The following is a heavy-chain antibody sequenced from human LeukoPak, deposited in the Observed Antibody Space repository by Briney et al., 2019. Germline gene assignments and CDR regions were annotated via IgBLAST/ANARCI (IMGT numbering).Heavy chain of an antibody. J-gene: IGHJ6*02. CDR2: IYHSGST. CDR3: ARPGYYYGMDV. V-gene: IGHV4-59*08. CDR1: GGSISSYY. Sequence: SETLSLTCTVSGGSISSYYWSWIRQPPGKGLEWIGYIYHSGSTNYNPSLKSRVTISVDTSKNQFSLKLSSVTAADTAVYYCARPGYYYGMDVWGQGTTVTVSS.